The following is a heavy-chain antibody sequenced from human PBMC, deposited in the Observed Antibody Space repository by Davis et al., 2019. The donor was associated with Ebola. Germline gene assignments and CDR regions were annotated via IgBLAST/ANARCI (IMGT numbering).Heavy chain of an antibody. J-gene: IGHJ6*02. V-gene: IGHV3-30*02. CDR2: IRFDGSDK. Sequence: GGSLRLSCEVSGFTFSKYGMLWVRQAPGKGLEWVAYIRFDGSDKYYPDSTKGRFTISRDNAKNSLYLQMNSLRAEDTAVYYCARVSGCSSTSCFYYYYGMDVWGQGTTVTVSS. CDR1: GFTFSKYG. CDR3: ARVSGCSSTSCFYYYYGMDV. D-gene: IGHD2-2*01.